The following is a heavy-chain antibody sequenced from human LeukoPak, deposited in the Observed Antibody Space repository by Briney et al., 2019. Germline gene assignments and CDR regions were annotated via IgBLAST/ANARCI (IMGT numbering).Heavy chain of an antibody. CDR3: AGLLSGSGSYSFDY. CDR2: ISGYNGNT. V-gene: IGHV1-18*01. CDR1: GYTFTSYG. D-gene: IGHD3-10*01. Sequence: ASVNVSCKASGYTFTSYGINWVRQAPGQGLEWMGWISGYNGNTNYVQKLQGRVTMTTDTSTSTAYMELRSLRADDTAVYYCAGLLSGSGSYSFDYWGQGTLVTVSS. J-gene: IGHJ4*02.